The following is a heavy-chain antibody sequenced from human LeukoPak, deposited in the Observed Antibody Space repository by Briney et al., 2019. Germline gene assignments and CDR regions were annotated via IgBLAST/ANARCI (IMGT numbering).Heavy chain of an antibody. CDR3: ARVGGGFWFDP. Sequence: SETLSLTCAVYGGSFSGYYWSWIRQPSGKGLEWIGEINHSGSTNYNPSLKSRVTISVDTSKNQFSLKLSSVTAADTAVYYCARVGGGFWFDPWGQGTLVTVSS. CDR1: GGSFSGYY. J-gene: IGHJ5*02. V-gene: IGHV4-34*01. CDR2: INHSGST.